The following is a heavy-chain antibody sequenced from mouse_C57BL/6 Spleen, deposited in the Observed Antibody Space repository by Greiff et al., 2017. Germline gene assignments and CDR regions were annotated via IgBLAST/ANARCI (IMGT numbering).Heavy chain of an antibody. V-gene: IGHV1-64*01. CDR1: GYTFTSYW. CDR2: IHPNSGST. Sequence: VQLQQPGAELVKPGASVKLSCKASGYTFTSYWMHWVKQRPGQGLEWIGMIHPNSGSTNYNEKFKSKATLTVDKSSSTAYMQLSSLTSEDSAVYYCAPVVAKRGAMDYWAQGTSVTVSS. CDR3: APVVAKRGAMDY. J-gene: IGHJ4*01. D-gene: IGHD1-1*01.